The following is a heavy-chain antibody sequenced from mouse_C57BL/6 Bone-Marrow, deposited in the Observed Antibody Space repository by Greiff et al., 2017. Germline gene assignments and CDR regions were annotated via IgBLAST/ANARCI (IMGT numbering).Heavy chain of an antibody. V-gene: IGHV1-59*01. CDR1: GYTFTSYW. D-gene: IGHD2-1*01. J-gene: IGHJ4*01. CDR3: FYYGNLMDY. CDR2: IDPSDSYT. Sequence: QVQLQQPGAELVRPGTSVKLSCKASGYTFTSYWMHWVKQRPGQGLEWIGVIDPSDSYTNYNQKFKGKATLTVDTSSSTAYMQLSSLTSEDSAVYYYFYYGNLMDYWGQGTSVTVSS.